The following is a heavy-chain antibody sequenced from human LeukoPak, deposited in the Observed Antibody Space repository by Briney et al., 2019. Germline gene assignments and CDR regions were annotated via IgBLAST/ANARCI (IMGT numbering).Heavy chain of an antibody. CDR3: AKAPATSCRGAYCYPFDS. CDR1: GFTLSTYA. V-gene: IGHV3-23*01. J-gene: IGHJ4*02. Sequence: GGSLRLSCSASGFTLSTYAMSWVRQTPGKGLEWVAATSSSDAGTYHADSVRGRFTISRDNSKNTLYLQMHSLRGEDAAVYFCAKAPATSCRGAYCYPFDSWGQGTLVTVSS. D-gene: IGHD2-21*01. CDR2: TSSSDAGT.